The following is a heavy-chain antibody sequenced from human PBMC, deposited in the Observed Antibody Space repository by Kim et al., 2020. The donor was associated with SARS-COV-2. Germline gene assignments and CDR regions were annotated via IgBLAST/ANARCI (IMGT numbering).Heavy chain of an antibody. J-gene: IGHJ4*02. CDR1: GGSVSSGSYY. CDR2: IYYSGST. V-gene: IGHV4-61*01. D-gene: IGHD6-13*01. Sequence: SETLSLTCTVSGGSVSSGSYYWSWIRQPPGKGLEWIGYIYYSGSTNYNPSLKSRVTISVDTSKNQFSLKLSSVTAADTAVYYCARALYSSSWYYYFDYWGQGTLVTVSS. CDR3: ARALYSSSWYYYFDY.